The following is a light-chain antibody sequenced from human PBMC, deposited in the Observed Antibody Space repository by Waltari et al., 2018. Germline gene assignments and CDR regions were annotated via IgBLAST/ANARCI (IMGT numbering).Light chain of an antibody. J-gene: IGLJ3*02. Sequence: QTVVTQEPSLSVPPGGTVTLTCALSSGPVSSTSSPTWYQQPPGRPPRTVVEKGTSRSSGGPVLFGGSIRGNTTALTIRGAQADDESDYYCTRYMGSGVWVFGGGTKLTVL. CDR3: TRYMGSGVWV. V-gene: IGLV8-61*01. CDR1: SGPVSSTSS. CDR2: KGT.